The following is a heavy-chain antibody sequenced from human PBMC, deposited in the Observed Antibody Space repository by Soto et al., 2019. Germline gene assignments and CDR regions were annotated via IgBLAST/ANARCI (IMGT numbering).Heavy chain of an antibody. Sequence: ASVKVSCKASGYAFTSYGISWVRQAPGQGLEWMGWISAYNGNTNYAQKLQGRVTMTTDTSTSTAYMELRSLRSDDTAVYYCARDMRGSWKLSAPFGYWGQGTLGTVSS. D-gene: IGHD1-26*01. V-gene: IGHV1-18*04. CDR1: GYAFTSYG. J-gene: IGHJ4*02. CDR2: ISAYNGNT. CDR3: ARDMRGSWKLSAPFGY.